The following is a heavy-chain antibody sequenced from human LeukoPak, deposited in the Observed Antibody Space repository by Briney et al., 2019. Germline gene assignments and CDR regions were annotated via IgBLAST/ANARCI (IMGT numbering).Heavy chain of an antibody. CDR3: ARDPQGRYYDFWSGYYSDY. J-gene: IGHJ4*02. D-gene: IGHD3-3*01. V-gene: IGHV4-34*01. Sequence: SETLSLTCAVYGGSFSGYYWSWIRQPPGKGLEWIGEINHSGSTNYNPSLKSRVTISVDTSKNQFSLKLSSVTAADTAVYYCARDPQGRYYDFWSGYYSDYWGQGTLVTVSS. CDR1: GGSFSGYY. CDR2: INHSGST.